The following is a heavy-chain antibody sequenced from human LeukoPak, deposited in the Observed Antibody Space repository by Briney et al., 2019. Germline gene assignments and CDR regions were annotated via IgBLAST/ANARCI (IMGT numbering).Heavy chain of an antibody. Sequence: GESLKISCKGSGYSSTSYWIGWVRQMPGKGLECMGIIYPGDSDTRYSPSFQGQVTISADRSISTAYLQWSSLKASDTAMYYCARHETGPYFDYWGQGTLVTVSS. V-gene: IGHV5-51*01. CDR1: GYSSTSYW. D-gene: IGHD1-1*01. CDR2: IYPGDSDT. J-gene: IGHJ4*02. CDR3: ARHETGPYFDY.